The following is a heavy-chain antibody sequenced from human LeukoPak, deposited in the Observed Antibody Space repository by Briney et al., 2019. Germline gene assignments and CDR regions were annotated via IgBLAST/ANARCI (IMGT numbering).Heavy chain of an antibody. CDR1: GFAFSGYP. V-gene: IGHV3-30-3*01. CDR2: ISYDGSNK. Sequence: GGSLRLSCAASGFAFSGYPMHWVRQAPGKGLEWVAVISYDGSNKYYADSVKGRFTISRDNSKNTLYLQMNSLRDEDTAVYYCVRGDLRLPRSTPDCWGQGTLVTVSS. CDR3: VRGDLRLPRSTPDC. D-gene: IGHD5/OR15-5a*01. J-gene: IGHJ4*02.